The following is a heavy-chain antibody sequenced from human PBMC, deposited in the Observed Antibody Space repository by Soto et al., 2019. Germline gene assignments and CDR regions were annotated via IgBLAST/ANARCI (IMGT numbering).Heavy chain of an antibody. V-gene: IGHV1-18*01. Sequence: QLVQSGAEVKKPGASVKVSCKVSSFTLNSYGISWVRQAPGQGLEWMGGISAYNGNTNYAQKFQGRVTMTTDTSTSTAYMELRSLRSDDTAVYYCARLVAVALVNYFDFWGQGTLVTVTS. CDR3: ARLVAVALVNYFDF. CDR1: SFTLNSYG. J-gene: IGHJ4*02. CDR2: ISAYNGNT. D-gene: IGHD6-19*01.